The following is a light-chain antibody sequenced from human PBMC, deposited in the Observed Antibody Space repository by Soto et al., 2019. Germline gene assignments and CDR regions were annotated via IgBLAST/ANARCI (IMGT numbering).Light chain of an antibody. V-gene: IGKV3-20*01. CDR2: DAS. CDR3: QQYGSTPLT. Sequence: EIVLKQSPDTLSLSPGERATLSCRASQSVKSNYLAWYQQKTGQAPRFLIYDASSRATGIPDRFSGSGFGTDFTLTISRLEPEDFAVYYCQQYGSTPLTFGGGTKVDIK. CDR1: QSVKSNY. J-gene: IGKJ4*01.